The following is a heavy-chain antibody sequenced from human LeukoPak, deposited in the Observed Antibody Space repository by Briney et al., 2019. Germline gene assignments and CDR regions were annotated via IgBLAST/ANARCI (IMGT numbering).Heavy chain of an antibody. J-gene: IGHJ6*02. CDR3: ARDRSGILGYYYNGMDV. V-gene: IGHV1-18*01. CDR2: ISAYNGNT. Sequence: ASVKVSCKASSYTFSSYGISWVRQAPGQGLEWMGWISAYNGNTNYAQKLQGRVTMTTDTSTSTAYMELRSLRSDDTAVYYCARDRSGILGYYYNGMDVWGQGTTVTVSS. D-gene: IGHD3-10*01. CDR1: SYTFSSYG.